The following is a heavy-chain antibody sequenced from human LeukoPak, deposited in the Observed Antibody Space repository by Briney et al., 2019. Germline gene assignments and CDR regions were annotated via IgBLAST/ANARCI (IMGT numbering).Heavy chain of an antibody. CDR1: GGSISSYY. J-gene: IGHJ4*02. V-gene: IGHV4-59*08. CDR3: ARHRPPYYYDSSGYYDYFDY. D-gene: IGHD3-22*01. CDR2: IYYSGGT. Sequence: SEALSLTCTVSGGSISSYYWSWIRQPPGKGLEWIGYIYYSGGTNYNPSLKSRVTISVDTSKNQFSLKLSSVTAADTAVYYCARHRPPYYYDSSGYYDYFDYWGQGTLVTVSS.